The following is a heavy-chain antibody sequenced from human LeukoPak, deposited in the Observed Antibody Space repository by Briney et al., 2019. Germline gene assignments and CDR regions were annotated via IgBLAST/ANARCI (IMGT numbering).Heavy chain of an antibody. J-gene: IGHJ4*02. CDR2: IYYSGST. Sequence: PSETLSLTCTVSGGSISSGDYYWSWIRQHPGKSLEWIGYIYYSGSTYYNPSLKSRVTISVDTSKNQFSLKLSSVTAADTAVYYCARDSPYYYDSSGYYSYYFDYWGQGTLVTVSS. D-gene: IGHD3-22*01. CDR3: ARDSPYYYDSSGYYSYYFDY. V-gene: IGHV4-31*03. CDR1: GGSISSGDYY.